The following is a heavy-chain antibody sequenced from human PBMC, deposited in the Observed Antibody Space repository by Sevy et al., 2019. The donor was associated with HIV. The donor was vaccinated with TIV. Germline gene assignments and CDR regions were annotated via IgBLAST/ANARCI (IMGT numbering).Heavy chain of an antibody. CDR3: ARDPGYSSSWPNYYYGMDV. D-gene: IGHD6-13*01. CDR2: TYYGSKWYN. J-gene: IGHJ6*02. V-gene: IGHV6-1*01. Sequence: SQTLSLTCAISGDSVSSNSAAWNWIRQSPSRGLEWLGRTYYGSKWYNDYAVSVKSRITINPEPSKNQFSLQLNSVTPEDTAVYYCARDPGYSSSWPNYYYGMDVWGQGTTVTVSS. CDR1: GDSVSSNSAA.